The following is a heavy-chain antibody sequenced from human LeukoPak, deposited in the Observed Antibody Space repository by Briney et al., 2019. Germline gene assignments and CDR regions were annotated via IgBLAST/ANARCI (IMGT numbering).Heavy chain of an antibody. CDR3: ARGRGYSYGSPGDY. Sequence: SETLSLTCTVSGGSISSYYWSWIRQPPGKGLEWIGYIYYSGSTNYNPSLKSRVTISVDTSKNQFSLKLSSVTAADTAVYYCARGRGYSYGSPGDYWGQGTLVTVSS. D-gene: IGHD5-18*01. CDR1: GGSISSYY. CDR2: IYYSGST. J-gene: IGHJ4*02. V-gene: IGHV4-59*01.